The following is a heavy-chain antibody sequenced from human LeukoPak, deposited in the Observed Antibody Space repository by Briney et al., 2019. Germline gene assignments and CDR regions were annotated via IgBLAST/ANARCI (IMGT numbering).Heavy chain of an antibody. V-gene: IGHV4-59*01. D-gene: IGHD5-24*01. CDR3: ARDGGRDGYYNPPHY. J-gene: IGHJ4*02. CDR1: GGSISSYY. Sequence: SETLSLTCTVSGGSISSYYWSWIRQPPGKGLEWIGYIYYSGSTNYNPSLKSRVTISVDTSRNQFSLKLSSVTAADTAVYYCARDGGRDGYYNPPHYWGQGTLVTVSS. CDR2: IYYSGST.